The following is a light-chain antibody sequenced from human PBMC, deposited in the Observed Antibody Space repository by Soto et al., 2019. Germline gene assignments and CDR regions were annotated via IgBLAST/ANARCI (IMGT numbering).Light chain of an antibody. Sequence: QSVLTQPASVSGSPGQSITISCTGTSTDVGGNDYVSWYQQHTGKAPKVIIYDVTHRPSGVSNRFSGSKSGNTASLTISGLQAEDEANYYSYSHTDGTTGAFGEGTKLTVL. J-gene: IGLJ2*01. CDR1: STDVGGNDY. V-gene: IGLV2-14*03. CDR3: YSHTDGTTGA. CDR2: DVT.